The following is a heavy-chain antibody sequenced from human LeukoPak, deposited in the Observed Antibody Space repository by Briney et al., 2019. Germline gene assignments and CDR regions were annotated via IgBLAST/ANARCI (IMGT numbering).Heavy chain of an antibody. CDR1: GYTFTGYY. Sequence: GASVKVSCKASGYTFTGYYMHWVRQAPGQGLEWMGWINPNSGGTNYAQKFQGRVTMTRDTSISTAYMELSRLRSDDTAVYYCARGGTYYYDSSGYYHQTGNFDYWGQGTLVTVSS. CDR3: ARGGTYYYDSSGYYHQTGNFDY. V-gene: IGHV1-2*02. D-gene: IGHD3-22*01. CDR2: INPNSGGT. J-gene: IGHJ4*02.